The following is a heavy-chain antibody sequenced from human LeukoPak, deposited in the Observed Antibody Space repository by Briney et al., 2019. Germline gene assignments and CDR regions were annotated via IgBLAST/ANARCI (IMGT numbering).Heavy chain of an antibody. CDR3: ARDGVHGTSLWGYYYYYMDV. D-gene: IGHD1-14*01. CDR2: INPSGDST. CDR1: GYSFTSYY. J-gene: IGHJ6*03. V-gene: IGHV1-46*01. Sequence: ASVKVSCKASGYSFTSYYMHWVRQAPGQGLEWMGIINPSGDSTSYAQKFQGRVTMTRDMSTSTAYMELRSLRSDDTAVYYCARDGVHGTSLWGYYYYYMDVWGKGTTVTVSS.